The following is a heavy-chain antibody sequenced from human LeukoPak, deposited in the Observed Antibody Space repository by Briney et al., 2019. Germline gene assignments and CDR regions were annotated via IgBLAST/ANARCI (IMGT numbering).Heavy chain of an antibody. CDR3: ARDLAAAGTSDDY. Sequence: GASVKVSCKASGYTFTGYYMHWVRQAPGQGLEWMGWINPNSGGTNYAQKFQGRVTMTRDTSISTAYMELSRLRSDDTAVYYCARDLAAAGTSDDYWGQGTLVTVSS. J-gene: IGHJ4*02. CDR1: GYTFTGYY. D-gene: IGHD6-13*01. CDR2: INPNSGGT. V-gene: IGHV1-2*02.